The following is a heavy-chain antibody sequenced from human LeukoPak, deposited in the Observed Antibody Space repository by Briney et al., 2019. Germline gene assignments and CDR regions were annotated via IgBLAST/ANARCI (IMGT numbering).Heavy chain of an antibody. Sequence: ASVKVSCKASGYTFTSYYMHWVRQAPGQGLEWMGIINPSGGSTSYAQKFQGRVTMTRDTSISTAYMELSRLRSDDTAVYYCARSPSIAARPWDWGQGTLVTVSS. D-gene: IGHD6-6*01. CDR3: ARSPSIAARPWD. CDR2: INPSGGST. V-gene: IGHV1-46*01. J-gene: IGHJ4*02. CDR1: GYTFTSYY.